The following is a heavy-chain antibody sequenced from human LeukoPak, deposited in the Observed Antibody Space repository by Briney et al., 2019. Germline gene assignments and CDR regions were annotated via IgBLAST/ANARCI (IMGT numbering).Heavy chain of an antibody. J-gene: IGHJ3*02. D-gene: IGHD3-3*01. Sequence: ASVKVSCKASGYTFTSYGISWVRQAPGQGLEWMGWINPNSGGTNYAQKFQGRVTMTRDTSISTAYMELSRLRSDDTAVYYCARGGGDFWSGFNDAFDIWGQGTMVTVSS. CDR1: GYTFTSYG. CDR2: INPNSGGT. V-gene: IGHV1-2*02. CDR3: ARGGGDFWSGFNDAFDI.